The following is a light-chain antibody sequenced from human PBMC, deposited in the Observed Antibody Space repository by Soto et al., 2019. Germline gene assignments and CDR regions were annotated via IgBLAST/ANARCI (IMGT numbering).Light chain of an antibody. CDR3: LQYHTLWA. CDR2: RAS. Sequence: ILMTQSPATVSVSPGESATLSCSASQNIYYNVAWYQHRPGQAPRILIYRASTTAPGGPARFSGSGSGTEFTLTISSLQPEDFTVYSCLQYHTLWAFGQGTKVDIK. J-gene: IGKJ1*01. V-gene: IGKV3-15*01. CDR1: QNIYYN.